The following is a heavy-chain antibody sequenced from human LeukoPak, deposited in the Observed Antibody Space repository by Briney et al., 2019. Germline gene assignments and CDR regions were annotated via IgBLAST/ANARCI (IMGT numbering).Heavy chain of an antibody. V-gene: IGHV5-51*01. CDR3: ARSSYYYVPFDY. CDR2: IYPGDSDT. CDR1: GYTFISYW. D-gene: IGHD3-10*02. Sequence: GESLKISCKGSGYTFISYWIAWVRQMPGKGLEWMGIIYPGDSDTRYSPSFQGQVTIAADRSTSTAYLQWSSLKASDTAMYYCARSSYYYVPFDYWGQGTLVTVSS. J-gene: IGHJ4*02.